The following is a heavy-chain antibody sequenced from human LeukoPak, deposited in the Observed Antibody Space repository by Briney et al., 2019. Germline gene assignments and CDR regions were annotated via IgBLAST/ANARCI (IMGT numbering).Heavy chain of an antibody. D-gene: IGHD4-17*01. CDR1: VFTFDDFG. V-gene: IGHV3-30*02. CDR2: IRSDGTNN. Sequence: GGSLRLSCAASVFTFDDFGMHWVRQAPGRGLEWVALIRSDGTNNFYVDSVKGRFTNSRDNSKNTLYLQMTSLRVEDTAVYYRAKDREDYGDDCWGQGILVTVST. J-gene: IGHJ4*02. CDR3: AKDREDYGDDC.